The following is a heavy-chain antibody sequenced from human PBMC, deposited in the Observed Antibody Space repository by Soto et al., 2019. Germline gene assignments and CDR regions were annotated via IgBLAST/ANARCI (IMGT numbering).Heavy chain of an antibody. CDR1: GGSFSGYY. V-gene: IGHV4-34*01. Sequence: SETLSLTCAVYGGSFSGYYWSWIRQPPGKGLEWIGEINHSGSTNYNPSLKSRVTISVDTSKNQFSLKLSSVTAADTAVYYCARHIGGSYYVDYYYGMDVWGQGTTVTVSS. CDR3: ARHIGGSYYVDYYYGMDV. J-gene: IGHJ6*02. D-gene: IGHD1-26*01. CDR2: INHSGST.